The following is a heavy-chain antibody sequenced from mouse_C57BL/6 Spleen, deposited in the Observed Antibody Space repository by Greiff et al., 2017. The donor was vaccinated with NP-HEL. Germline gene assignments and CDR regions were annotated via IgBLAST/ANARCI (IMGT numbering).Heavy chain of an antibody. J-gene: IGHJ1*03. CDR2: ISSGGDYI. V-gene: IGHV5-9-1*02. CDR1: GFTFSSYA. CDR3: TRVGYYGSSLYWYFDV. D-gene: IGHD1-1*01. Sequence: EVKLVESGEGLVKPGGSLKLSCAASGFTFSSYAMSWVRQTPEKRLEWVAYISSGGDYIYYADTVKGRFTISRDNARNTLYLQMSSLKSEDTAMYYCTRVGYYGSSLYWYFDVWGTGTTVTVSS.